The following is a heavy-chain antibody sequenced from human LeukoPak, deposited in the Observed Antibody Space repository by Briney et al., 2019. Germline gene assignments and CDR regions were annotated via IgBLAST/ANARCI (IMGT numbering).Heavy chain of an antibody. CDR3: ATEITGDSGVDY. D-gene: IGHD7-27*01. CDR1: GYTLTELS. V-gene: IGHV1-24*01. J-gene: IGHJ4*02. Sequence: ASVKVSCKVSGYTLTELSMHWVRQAPGKGLEWMGGFDPEDGETIYAQKFQGRVTMTEDTSTDTAYMELSSLRSEDTAVYYCATEITGDSGVDYWGQGTLVTVSS. CDR2: FDPEDGET.